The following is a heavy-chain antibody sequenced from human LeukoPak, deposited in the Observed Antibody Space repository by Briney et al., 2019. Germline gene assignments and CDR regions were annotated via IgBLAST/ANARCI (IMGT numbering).Heavy chain of an antibody. CDR1: GYTFTSYY. CDR2: INPSGGST. V-gene: IGHV1-46*01. CDR3: ASASRVPKSEQRIPCSGGSCYYYYGMDV. Sequence: GASVKVSCKASGYTFTSYYMHWVRQAPGQGLEWMGIINPSGGSTSYAQKFQGRVTMTRDTSTSTVYMELSSLRSEDTAVYYCASASRVPKSEQRIPCSGGSCYYYYGMDVWGQGTTVTVSS. D-gene: IGHD2-15*01. J-gene: IGHJ6*02.